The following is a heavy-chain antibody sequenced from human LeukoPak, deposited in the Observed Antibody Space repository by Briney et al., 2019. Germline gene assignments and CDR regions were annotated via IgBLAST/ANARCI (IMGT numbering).Heavy chain of an antibody. CDR1: GFTFGSYA. D-gene: IGHD1-1*01. Sequence: GGSLRLSCAASGFTFGSYAMSWVRQAPGKGLEWVSTISGSGSSTYYADSVEGRFTISRDNSKNTLYLQMNSLRAEDTAVYYCAKDLTRFASYLDNWGQGTLVTVSS. CDR3: AKDLTRFASYLDN. CDR2: ISGSGSST. V-gene: IGHV3-23*01. J-gene: IGHJ4*02.